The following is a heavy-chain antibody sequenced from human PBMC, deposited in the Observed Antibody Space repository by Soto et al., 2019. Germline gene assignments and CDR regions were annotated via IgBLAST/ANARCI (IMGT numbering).Heavy chain of an antibody. V-gene: IGHV3-48*01. CDR1: GFTFSSYS. Sequence: PGGSLRLSCAASGFTFSSYSMNWVRQAPGKGLEWVSYISSSSSTIYYADSVKGRFTISRDNAKNSLYLQMNSLRAEDTAVYYCARDATPSIAAFDYWGQGTLVTVSS. D-gene: IGHD6-25*01. CDR2: ISSSSSTI. CDR3: ARDATPSIAAFDY. J-gene: IGHJ4*02.